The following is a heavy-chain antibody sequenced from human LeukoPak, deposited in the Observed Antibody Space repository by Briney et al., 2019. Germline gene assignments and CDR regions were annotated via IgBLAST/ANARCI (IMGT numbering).Heavy chain of an antibody. CDR3: ARASWFGEFAFDY. V-gene: IGHV1-8*03. CDR1: GGTFSNYA. CDR2: MNPNSGNT. Sequence: GASVKVSCKASGGTFSNYAISWVRQATGQGLEWMGWMNPNSGNTGYAQKFQGRVTITRNTSISTAYMELSSLRSEDTAVYYCARASWFGEFAFDYWGQGTLVTVSS. D-gene: IGHD3-10*01. J-gene: IGHJ4*02.